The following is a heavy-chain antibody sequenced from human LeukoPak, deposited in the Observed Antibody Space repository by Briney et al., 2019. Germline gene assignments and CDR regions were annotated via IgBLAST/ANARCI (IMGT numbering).Heavy chain of an antibody. Sequence: GASLKVSCKASGYTFTGYYMRWVRQAPGQGLEWMGWINPNSGGTNYAQKFQGRVTMTRDTSISTAYMELSRLRSDDTAVYYCARDPSSSWPYNWFDPWGQGTLVTVSS. CDR2: INPNSGGT. J-gene: IGHJ5*02. D-gene: IGHD6-13*01. CDR1: GYTFTGYY. V-gene: IGHV1-2*02. CDR3: ARDPSSSWPYNWFDP.